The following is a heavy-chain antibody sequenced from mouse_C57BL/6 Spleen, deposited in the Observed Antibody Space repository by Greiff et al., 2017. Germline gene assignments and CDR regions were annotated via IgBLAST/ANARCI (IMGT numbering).Heavy chain of an antibody. Sequence: EVQLVESGGGLVKPGGSLKLSCAASGFTFSDYGMHWVRQAPAKGLEWVAYISSGSSTIYYSDTVKGLFTISRDNAKNTLFLQMTCVRSEDTAMYYCARLGYYGPDYWGQGATLTVAS. J-gene: IGHJ2*01. D-gene: IGHD1-1*01. CDR1: GFTFSDYG. V-gene: IGHV5-17*01. CDR2: ISSGSSTI. CDR3: ARLGYYGPDY.